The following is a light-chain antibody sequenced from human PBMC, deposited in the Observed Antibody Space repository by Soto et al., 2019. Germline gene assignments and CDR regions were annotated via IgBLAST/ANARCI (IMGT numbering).Light chain of an antibody. Sequence: EIVMTQSPATLSESPGERATLSCRASQSVDSNLAWYQQKPGQAPRLLIYGASTRATGIPARFSGSGSGTKFTLTISSLQSEDFAVYYCQQYNNWPPSITFGQGTRLEIK. V-gene: IGKV3-15*01. CDR3: QQYNNWPPSIT. CDR1: QSVDSN. J-gene: IGKJ5*01. CDR2: GAS.